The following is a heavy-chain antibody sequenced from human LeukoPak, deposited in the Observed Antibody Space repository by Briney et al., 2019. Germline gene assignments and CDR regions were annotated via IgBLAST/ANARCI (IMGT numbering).Heavy chain of an antibody. J-gene: IGHJ4*02. V-gene: IGHV4-34*01. CDR3: ARGTDGDY. CDR1: GGSFSGCY. CDR2: INHSGST. Sequence: PSETLSHTCAVYGGSFSGCYGSCIRQPPGKGLEWFGEINHSGSTNHNPSLKCRVTISVDTSNNQFSLKLSSVTAADTAVYCCARGTDGDYWGQGTLVTVSS. D-gene: IGHD6-6*01.